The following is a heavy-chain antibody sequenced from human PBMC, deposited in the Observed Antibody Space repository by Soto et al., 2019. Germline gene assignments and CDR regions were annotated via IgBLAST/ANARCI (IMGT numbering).Heavy chain of an antibody. Sequence: EVQLVESGGDLVQPGGSLRLSCAASGFTFRTYSMNWVRQAPGKGLDWVSSISSSSTIYYADSVKGRFTNSRDNVQNSLYLQMHSLRAEDTAVYYCARERGSGWTFDYWGQGTLVTVSS. CDR1: GFTFRTYS. CDR2: ISSSSTI. V-gene: IGHV3-48*01. CDR3: ARERGSGWTFDY. J-gene: IGHJ4*02. D-gene: IGHD6-19*01.